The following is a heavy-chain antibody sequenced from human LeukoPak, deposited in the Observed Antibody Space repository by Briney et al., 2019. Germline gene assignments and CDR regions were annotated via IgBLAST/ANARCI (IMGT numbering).Heavy chain of an antibody. Sequence: GASVKVSCKASGYSFSIYGITWARQAPGQGLEYLGWISASDGTTNYAQKVQDRVTKTTDTSTSTAYLELRSLRSEDTAVYYCARCGAAVTTHFSHWGQGTLVTVSS. V-gene: IGHV1-18*01. CDR1: GYSFSIYG. CDR3: ARCGAAVTTHFSH. CDR2: ISASDGTT. J-gene: IGHJ4*02. D-gene: IGHD4-17*01.